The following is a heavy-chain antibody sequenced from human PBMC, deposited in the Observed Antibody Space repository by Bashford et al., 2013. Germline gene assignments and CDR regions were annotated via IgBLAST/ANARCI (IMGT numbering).Heavy chain of an antibody. D-gene: IGHD3-22*01. CDR3: ARRPRLKYSLLYYDSSVITTLXDY. Sequence: ASVKVSCKASGYTFTSYGISWVRQAPGQGLEWMGWISAYNGNTNYAQKLQGRVTMTTDTSTSTAYMELRSLRSDDTAVYYCARRPRLKYSLLYYDSSVITTLXDYVGQGTLVTVSS. CDR2: ISAYNGNT. J-gene: IGHJ4*02. CDR1: GYTFTSYG. V-gene: IGHV1-18*01.